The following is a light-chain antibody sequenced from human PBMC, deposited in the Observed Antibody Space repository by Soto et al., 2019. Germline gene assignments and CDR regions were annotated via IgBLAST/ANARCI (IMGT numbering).Light chain of an antibody. Sequence: ESVVTQSPGTLSLYPGEGATLSCRASQSLSVDYLAWFQQRPGQSPVLRIYSASSRAAGTPDRFSGSGSGTDFTLTIGRLLPEDFAVYYCQQYVWGPHTFGQGNRLEIK. CDR2: SAS. J-gene: IGKJ2*01. V-gene: IGKV3-20*01. CDR3: QQYVWGPHT. CDR1: QSLSVDY.